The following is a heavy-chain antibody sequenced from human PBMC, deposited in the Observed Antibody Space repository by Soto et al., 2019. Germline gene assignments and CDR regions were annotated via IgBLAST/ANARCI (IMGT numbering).Heavy chain of an antibody. V-gene: IGHV4-59*01. CDR2: IYYSGST. CDR3: ARTYMAAAGTLGY. J-gene: IGHJ4*02. CDR1: GGSISSYY. D-gene: IGHD6-13*01. Sequence: QVQLQESGPGLVKPSETLSLTCTVSGGSISSYYWSWIRQPPGKGLEWIGYIYYSGSTNYNPSLKSRVTISVDTSMNQFSLRLSSVTAADTAVYYCARTYMAAAGTLGYWGQGTLVTVSS.